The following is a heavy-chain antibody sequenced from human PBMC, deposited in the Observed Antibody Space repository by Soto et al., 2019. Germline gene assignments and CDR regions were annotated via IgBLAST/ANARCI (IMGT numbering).Heavy chain of an antibody. V-gene: IGHV4-59*01. D-gene: IGHD3-10*01. Sequence: QVQLQESGPGLVKPSETLSLTCTVSGGSISSYYWSWIRQPPGKGLEWLGYIYYSGSTNYHPSLKSRVTISVDTSKNQFSLKLSSVTAADTAVYYCARGDPLLWFGEKVYYGMDVWGQGTTVTVSS. CDR1: GGSISSYY. CDR2: IYYSGST. CDR3: ARGDPLLWFGEKVYYGMDV. J-gene: IGHJ6*02.